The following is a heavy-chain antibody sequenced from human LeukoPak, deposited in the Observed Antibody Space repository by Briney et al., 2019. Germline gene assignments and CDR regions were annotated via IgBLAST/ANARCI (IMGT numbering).Heavy chain of an antibody. D-gene: IGHD6-19*01. CDR2: IYSRGSI. Sequence: GGSLRLSCAASGFTVSSHYMSWVRQAPGKGLEWVSIIYSRGSIYYADSVKGRFTISRDTSNNSLYLQMNSLTADDTAVYYCARGVRGWYDGAYDVWGQGAMVAVSS. CDR3: ARGVRGWYDGAYDV. V-gene: IGHV3-66*01. CDR1: GFTVSSHY. J-gene: IGHJ3*01.